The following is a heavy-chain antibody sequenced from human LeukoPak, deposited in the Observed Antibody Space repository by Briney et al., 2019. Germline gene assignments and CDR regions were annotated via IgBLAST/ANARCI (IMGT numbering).Heavy chain of an antibody. CDR3: ARSGTDALDV. CDR2: IDPDSGGT. Sequence: ASEKVSCKASGYTFTGYFMHWVRQPHGQGLEWMAWIDPDSGGTQYAQKFQGRVTVTRDTSINTAYMELTRLRSDDTAVYYCARSGTDALDVWGQGTMVTVSS. J-gene: IGHJ3*01. D-gene: IGHD1-14*01. CDR1: GYTFTGYF. V-gene: IGHV1-2*02.